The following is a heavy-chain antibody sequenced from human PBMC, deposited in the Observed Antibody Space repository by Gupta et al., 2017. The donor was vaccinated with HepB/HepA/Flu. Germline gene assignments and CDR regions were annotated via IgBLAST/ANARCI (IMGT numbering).Heavy chain of an antibody. CDR1: GFTFTRYS. CDR3: ARDFGKRAFDI. CDR2: ISSSSSYI. J-gene: IGHJ3*02. V-gene: IGHV3-21*01. D-gene: IGHD3-3*01. Sequence: EVQLVESGGGLVKPGGSLRLSCPASGFTFTRYSMNWVRQAPGKGLEWVSSISSSSSYIYYADSVKGRVTISRDNAKNSLYLQMNSLRAEDTAVYYCARDFGKRAFDIWGQGTMVTVSS.